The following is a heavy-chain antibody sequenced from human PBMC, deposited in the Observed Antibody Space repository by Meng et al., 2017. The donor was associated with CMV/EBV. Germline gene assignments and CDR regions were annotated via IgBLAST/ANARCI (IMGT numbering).Heavy chain of an antibody. Sequence: QVPLQESGPGLVKPSQTLSRTCTVSGGSISSSYYYWSWIRQPPGKGLEWIGYIYYSGSTYYNPSLKSRVTISVDTSKNQFSLKLSSVTAADTAVYYCARDNRRGGVDYWGQGTLVTVSS. D-gene: IGHD3-3*01. J-gene: IGHJ4*02. CDR2: IYYSGST. CDR1: GGSISSSYYY. CDR3: ARDNRRGGVDY. V-gene: IGHV4-30-4*08.